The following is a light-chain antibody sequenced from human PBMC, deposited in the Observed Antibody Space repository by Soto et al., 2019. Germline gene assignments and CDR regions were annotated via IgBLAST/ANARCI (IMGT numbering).Light chain of an antibody. V-gene: IGLV1-40*01. Sequence: QSVLTQPPSVSGXXXXRVXXXXXGXSSXXXAGYDVHWYQQLPGTAPKLLIYGNSNRPSGVPDRFSGSKSGTSASLAITGLQAEDEADYYCQSYDSSLSGHVVFGGGTKLTVL. J-gene: IGLJ2*01. CDR3: QSYDSSLSGHVV. CDR2: GNS. CDR1: SSXXXAGYD.